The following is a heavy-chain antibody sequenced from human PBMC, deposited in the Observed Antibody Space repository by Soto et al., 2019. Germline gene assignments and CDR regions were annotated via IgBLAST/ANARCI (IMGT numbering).Heavy chain of an antibody. J-gene: IGHJ4*02. CDR1: GFTFSSYA. Sequence: GGSLRLSCAASGFTFSSYAMSWVRQALGKGLGWVSAISGSGGSTYYADSVKGRFTISRDNSKNTLYLQMNSLRAEDTAVYYCAKGVSRSGYYSFLDYWGQGTLVTVSS. CDR2: ISGSGGST. V-gene: IGHV3-23*01. D-gene: IGHD3-22*01. CDR3: AKGVSRSGYYSFLDY.